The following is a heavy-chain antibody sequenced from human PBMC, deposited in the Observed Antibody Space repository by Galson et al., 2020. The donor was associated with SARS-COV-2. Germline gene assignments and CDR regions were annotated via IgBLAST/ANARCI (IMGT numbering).Heavy chain of an antibody. CDR1: GYTFTDYY. D-gene: IGHD3-9*01. J-gene: IGHJ6*02. Sequence: ASVKVSCKASGYTFTDYYIHWVRQAPGQGLEWMGWINPKSGGTNYAQKFEGRVNMTRDTSITTAYMELSRLRADDTAVYYCARLRYYDVLTGYIVDVWGQGTMVTVSS. CDR2: INPKSGGT. V-gene: IGHV1-2*02. CDR3: ARLRYYDVLTGYIVDV.